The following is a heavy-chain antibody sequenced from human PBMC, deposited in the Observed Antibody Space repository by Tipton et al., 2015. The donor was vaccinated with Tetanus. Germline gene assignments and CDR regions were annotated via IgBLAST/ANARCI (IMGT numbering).Heavy chain of an antibody. D-gene: IGHD5-24*01. J-gene: IGHJ4*02. V-gene: IGHV4-59*01. Sequence: TLSLTCTVSGGSISSFYWSWIRQSPGRGLEWIGYIYYTGNTNYNPSLKSRVTISVDASRNQFSLTLNSVTAADTAVYFCAGYRVGWGGRGYWGQGTLVTVSS. CDR2: IYYTGNT. CDR1: GGSISSFY. CDR3: AGYRVGWGGRGY.